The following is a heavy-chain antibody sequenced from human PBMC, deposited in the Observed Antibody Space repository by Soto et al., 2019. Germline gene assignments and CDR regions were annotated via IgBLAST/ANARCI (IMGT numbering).Heavy chain of an antibody. CDR3: AGEGGWGGGSLDI. CDR1: GYTFTGYY. CDR2: INPNSGGT. Sequence: ASVKVSCKTSGYTFTGYYMHWVRQAPGQGLEWMGWINPNSGGTNYAQKFQGRVTMTRDTSISTAYMELSRLRSDDTAGYYCAGEGGWGGGSLDIWGQGTMVTVSS. V-gene: IGHV1-2*02. J-gene: IGHJ3*02. D-gene: IGHD3-16*01.